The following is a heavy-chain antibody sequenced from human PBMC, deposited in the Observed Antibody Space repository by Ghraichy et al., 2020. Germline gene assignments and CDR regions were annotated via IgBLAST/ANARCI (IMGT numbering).Heavy chain of an antibody. Sequence: GGSLRLSCAASGFTFSSYAMSWVRQAPGKGLEWVSDISGSGSSTYYADSVKGRFTISRDNSKNTLYLQMNSLRAEDTAVYYCAKSGTALANEGLDYWGPGTLVTVSS. V-gene: IGHV3-23*01. CDR3: AKSGTALANEGLDY. J-gene: IGHJ4*02. CDR1: GFTFSSYA. CDR2: ISGSGSST. D-gene: IGHD5-18*01.